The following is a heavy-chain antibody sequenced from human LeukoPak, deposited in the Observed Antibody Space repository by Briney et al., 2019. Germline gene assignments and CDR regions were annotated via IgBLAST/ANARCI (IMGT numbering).Heavy chain of an antibody. CDR1: GGSISSYY. Sequence: PPETLSLTCTVSGGSISSYYWSWIRQPPGKGLEWTGYIYYSGSTNYNPSLKSRVTISVDTSKNQFSLKLSSVTAADTAVYYCARSIIATRSKFDYWGQGNLVTVSS. J-gene: IGHJ4*02. V-gene: IGHV4-59*08. CDR3: ARSIIATRSKFDY. D-gene: IGHD1-14*01. CDR2: IYYSGST.